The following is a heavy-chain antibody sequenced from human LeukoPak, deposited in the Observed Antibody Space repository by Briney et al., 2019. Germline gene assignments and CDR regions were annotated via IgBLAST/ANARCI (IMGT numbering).Heavy chain of an antibody. Sequence: PGRSLRLSCAASGFTFSSYSMNWVRQAPGKGLEWVSYISSSSSTIYYADSVKGRFTISRDNAKNSLYLQMNSLRDEDTAVYYCAKSVCCDYGGNLDYWGQGTLVTVSS. D-gene: IGHD4-23*01. CDR3: AKSVCCDYGGNLDY. V-gene: IGHV3-48*02. J-gene: IGHJ4*02. CDR1: GFTFSSYS. CDR2: ISSSSSTI.